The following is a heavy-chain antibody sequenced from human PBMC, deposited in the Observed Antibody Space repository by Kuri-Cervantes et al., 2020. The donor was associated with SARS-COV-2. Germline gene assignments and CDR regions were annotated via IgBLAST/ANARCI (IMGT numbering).Heavy chain of an antibody. V-gene: IGHV1-46*01. CDR3: ARGRVVPAAIVYYYGMDV. CDR2: INPSGGST. CDR1: GYTFTSYY. J-gene: IGHJ6*02. D-gene: IGHD2-2*01. Sequence: ASVKVSCKASGYTFTSYYMHWVRQAPGQGLEWMGIINPSGGSTNYAQKFQGRVTITADESTSTAYMELSSLRSEDTAVYYCARGRVVPAAIVYYYGMDVRGQGTTVTFSS.